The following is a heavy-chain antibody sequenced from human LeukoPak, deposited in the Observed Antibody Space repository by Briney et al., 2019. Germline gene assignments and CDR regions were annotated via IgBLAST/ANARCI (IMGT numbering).Heavy chain of an antibody. CDR2: IYYSGST. CDR1: GGSISSYY. J-gene: IGHJ5*02. Sequence: PSETLSLTCTVSGGSISSYYWSWIQQPPGKGLEWIGYIYYSGSTNYSPSLKSRVTISVDTSKNHFSLKLRSVTAADTAVYYCARHVGYGNNWFDPWGQGTLVTVSS. D-gene: IGHD5-18*01. V-gene: IGHV4-59*08. CDR3: ARHVGYGNNWFDP.